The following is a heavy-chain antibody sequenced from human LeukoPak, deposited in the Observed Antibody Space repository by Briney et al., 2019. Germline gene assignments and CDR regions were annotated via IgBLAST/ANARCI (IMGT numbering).Heavy chain of an antibody. V-gene: IGHV4-4*02. CDR2: VHLDGRT. D-gene: IGHD3-3*01. J-gene: IGHJ4*02. Sequence: SGTLSLICGVSGDSISSTNWWTWVRQPPGKGLEWIGEVHLDGRTNYNPSLESRLTMSVDLSENHISLKLTSVTAADTAVYYCAREGGFYRPLDYSGQGTLVTVSS. CDR1: GDSISSTNW. CDR3: AREGGFYRPLDY.